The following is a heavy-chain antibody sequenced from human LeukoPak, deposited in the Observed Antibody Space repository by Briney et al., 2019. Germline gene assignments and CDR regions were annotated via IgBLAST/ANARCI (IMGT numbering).Heavy chain of an antibody. V-gene: IGHV3-21*01. CDR1: GFTFGSYS. Sequence: GGSLRLSCAASGFTFGSYSMNWVRQAPGKGLEWVSSISSSSSYIYYADSVKGRFTISRDNAKNSLYLQMNSLRAEDTAVYYCAREGAQLERPYYFDYWGQGTLVTVSS. CDR2: ISSSSSYI. D-gene: IGHD1-1*01. J-gene: IGHJ4*02. CDR3: AREGAQLERPYYFDY.